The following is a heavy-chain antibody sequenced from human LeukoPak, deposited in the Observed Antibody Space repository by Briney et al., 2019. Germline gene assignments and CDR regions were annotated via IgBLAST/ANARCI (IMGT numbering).Heavy chain of an antibody. CDR3: ARLNYYYETSGSYPYYFDA. CDR2: ISASGTT. V-gene: IGHV4-4*09. CDR1: GDSFSSYY. D-gene: IGHD3-22*01. Sequence: SETLSLTCAVSGDSFSSYYWTWIRQPPGKGLEWIGYISASGTTSYNPSLQSRVTLSVDTSNKSFSLELSSVTAADTAVYFCARLNYYYETSGSYPYYFDAWGQGTLVTVSS. J-gene: IGHJ4*02.